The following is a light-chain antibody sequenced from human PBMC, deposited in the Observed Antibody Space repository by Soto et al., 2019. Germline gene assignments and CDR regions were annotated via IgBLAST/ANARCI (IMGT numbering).Light chain of an antibody. CDR1: QSISSW. J-gene: IGKJ1*01. CDR2: DAS. CDR3: QQTYSTPGT. Sequence: DIQMTQSPSTLSASVGDRVTITCRASQSISSWLAWYQQKPGKAPKLLIYDASSLESGVPSRFSGSGSGTDFTLTISSLHSEDFATYYCQQTYSTPGTFGQGTKVDIK. V-gene: IGKV1-5*01.